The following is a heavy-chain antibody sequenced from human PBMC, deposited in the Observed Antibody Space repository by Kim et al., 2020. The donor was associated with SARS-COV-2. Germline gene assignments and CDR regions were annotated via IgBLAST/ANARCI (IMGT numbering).Heavy chain of an antibody. J-gene: IGHJ1*01. CDR1: GFTFSSYS. V-gene: IGHV3-48*04. CDR3: ASSRAIELSHFQH. Sequence: GGSLRLSCAASGFTFSSYSMNWVRQAPGKGLEWVSYISSSSSTIYHADSVKGRFTISRDNAKNSLYLQMNSLRAEDTAVYYCASSRAIELSHFQHWGQGTLVTVSS. CDR2: ISSSSSTI. D-gene: IGHD1-26*01.